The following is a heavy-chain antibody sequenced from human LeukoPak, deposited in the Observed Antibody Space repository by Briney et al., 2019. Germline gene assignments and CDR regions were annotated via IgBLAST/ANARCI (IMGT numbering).Heavy chain of an antibody. V-gene: IGHV1-46*01. CDR1: GYSFTNYA. J-gene: IGHJ6*03. CDR3: ARDFGGWLPYYYYYMDV. Sequence: ASVKVSCKASGYSFTNYAMNWVRQAPGQGLEWMGIINPSGGSTSYAQKFQGRVTMTRDTSISTAYMELSRLRSDDTAVYYCARDFGGWLPYYYYYMDVWGKGTTVTISS. CDR2: INPSGGST. D-gene: IGHD3-10*01.